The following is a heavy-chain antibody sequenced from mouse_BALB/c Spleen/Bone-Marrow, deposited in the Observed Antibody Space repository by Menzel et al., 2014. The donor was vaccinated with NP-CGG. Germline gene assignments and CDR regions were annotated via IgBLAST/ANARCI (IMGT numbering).Heavy chain of an antibody. CDR2: IHPNSGNT. J-gene: IGHJ3*01. CDR3: ATGFAY. V-gene: IGHV1S130*01. Sequence: QVQLQQSGSVLVRPGASVKLSRKASGYTFTSSWMHWAKQRPGQGLEWIGEIHPNSGNTNYNEKFKGKATLTVDTSSSTAYVDLSSLTSEDSAVYYCATGFAYWGQGTLVTVSA. CDR1: GYTFTSSW.